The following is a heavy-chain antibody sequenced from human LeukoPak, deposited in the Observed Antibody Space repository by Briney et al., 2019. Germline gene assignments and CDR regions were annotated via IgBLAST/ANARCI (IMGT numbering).Heavy chain of an antibody. J-gene: IGHJ5*02. Sequence: GGSLRLSCAASGFTFSSYWMHWVRQAPGKGPVWVSRVDVHGQGTAYADSVKGRFTISRDNDKNTLSLQMKSMSAEDTAVYYCARSNYDSTTFYYPLDLWGQGTLVTVSS. V-gene: IGHV3-74*01. CDR3: ARSNYDSTTFYYPLDL. D-gene: IGHD2/OR15-2a*01. CDR1: GFTFSSYW. CDR2: VDVHGQGT.